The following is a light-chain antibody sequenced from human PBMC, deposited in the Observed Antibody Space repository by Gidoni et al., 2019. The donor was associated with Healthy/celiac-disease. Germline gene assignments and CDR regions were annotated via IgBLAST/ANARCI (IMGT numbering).Light chain of an antibody. CDR2: DAS. V-gene: IGKV1-13*02. CDR3: QQFNSYPYT. J-gene: IGKJ2*01. Sequence: AIQLTQSPSSLSASEGDRVTITCRARQGISSALAWYQQKPGKAPTLLIYDASSLESGVPSRFSGSGSGTDFTLTIISLQPEDFATYYCQQFNSYPYTFGQGTKLEIK. CDR1: QGISSA.